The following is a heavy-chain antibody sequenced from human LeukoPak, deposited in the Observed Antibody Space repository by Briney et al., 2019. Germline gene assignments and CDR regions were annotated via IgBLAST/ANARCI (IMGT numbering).Heavy chain of an antibody. V-gene: IGHV1-69*05. J-gene: IGHJ4*02. D-gene: IGHD4-17*01. CDR3: ARVGGHDYGDYAFDY. CDR1: GGTFSSYA. Sequence: SVKVSCKASGGTFSSYAISWVRQAPGQGLEWMGGIIPIFGTANHAQKFQGRVTITTDESTSTAYMELSSLRSEDTAVYYCARVGGHDYGDYAFDYWGQGTLVTVSS. CDR2: IIPIFGTA.